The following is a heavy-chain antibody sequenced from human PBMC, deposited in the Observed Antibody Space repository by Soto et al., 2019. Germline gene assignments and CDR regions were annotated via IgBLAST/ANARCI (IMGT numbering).Heavy chain of an antibody. CDR2: ISSSGSTI. D-gene: IGHD3-10*01. CDR1: GFSFSSYT. CDR3: ARETGMVRGISP. Sequence: GGSLRLSCVASGFSFSSYTMNWVRQAPGKGLEWVSYISSSGSTIYYADSVKGRFTISRDNAKNSLYLQMNSLRAEDTAVYYCARETGMVRGISPWGQGTLVTVSS. J-gene: IGHJ5*02. V-gene: IGHV3-48*04.